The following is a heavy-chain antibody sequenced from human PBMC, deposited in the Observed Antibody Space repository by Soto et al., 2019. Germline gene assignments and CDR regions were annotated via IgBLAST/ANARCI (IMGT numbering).Heavy chain of an antibody. CDR2: IDPSDSYT. V-gene: IGHV5-10-1*01. Sequence: ESLKISCKCSGYSFSSYWISWVRQMPGQGLEWMGRIDPSDSYTNYSPSFQGHVTISADKSISTAYLQWSSLKASDTAMYYCAREEIGSSSYYGMDVWGQGTTVTVSS. CDR1: GYSFSSYW. CDR3: AREEIGSSSYYGMDV. D-gene: IGHD6-6*01. J-gene: IGHJ6*02.